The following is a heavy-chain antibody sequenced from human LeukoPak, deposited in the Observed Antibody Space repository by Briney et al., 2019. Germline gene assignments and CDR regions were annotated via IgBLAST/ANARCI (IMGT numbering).Heavy chain of an antibody. CDR2: IYTSGST. D-gene: IGHD1-26*01. CDR3: ARVGAGFYYYFDY. J-gene: IGHJ4*02. Sequence: KPSETLSLTCTVSGGSINSYYWSWIRQPAGRGVEWIGRIYTSGSTNYNPSLKSRVTMSVDTSKNQFSLKLSSVTAADTAVYYCARVGAGFYYYFDYWGQGTLVTVSS. CDR1: GGSINSYY. V-gene: IGHV4-4*07.